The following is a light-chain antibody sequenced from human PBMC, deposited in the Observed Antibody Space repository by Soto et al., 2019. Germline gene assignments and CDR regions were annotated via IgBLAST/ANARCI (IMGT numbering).Light chain of an antibody. Sequence: ESVLTQSPGTLSLSPGERATLSCRASQSVSSNYLAWYQQKPGQAPRLLIYGASTRATAIPARFSGSGSGTEFTLTISSLQSEDIAVYYCQHYNGWPPITFGQGTRLEIK. CDR1: QSVSSN. J-gene: IGKJ5*01. V-gene: IGKV3-15*01. CDR2: GAS. CDR3: QHYNGWPPIT.